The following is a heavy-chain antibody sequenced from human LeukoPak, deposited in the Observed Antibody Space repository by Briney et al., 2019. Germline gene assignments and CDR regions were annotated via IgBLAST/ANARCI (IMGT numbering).Heavy chain of an antibody. CDR2: ISSSSSYI. J-gene: IGHJ6*03. Sequence: GGSLRLSCAASGFTFSSYSMNWVRQAPGKGLEWVSSISSSSSYIYYADSVKGRFTISRDNAKNSLYLQMNSLRAEDTAVYYCARDLVAVYYYYMDVWGKGTTVTVSS. CDR1: GFTFSSYS. D-gene: IGHD6-19*01. V-gene: IGHV3-21*01. CDR3: ARDLVAVYYYYMDV.